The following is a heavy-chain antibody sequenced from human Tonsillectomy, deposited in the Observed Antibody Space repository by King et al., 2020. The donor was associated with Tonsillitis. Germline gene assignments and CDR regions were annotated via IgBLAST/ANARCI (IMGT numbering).Heavy chain of an antibody. J-gene: IGHJ4*02. Sequence: VQLVESGGGLIQPGGSLRLSCAASGFTVSSNYMSWVRQAPGKGLEWVSVIYSGGSTYYADSVKGRFTISRDNSKNTLYLQMKSLRAEDTAVYYCAREDRYYVSSGYYCYFDYWGQGTLVTVSS. CDR2: IYSGGST. CDR3: AREDRYYVSSGYYCYFDY. D-gene: IGHD3-22*01. CDR1: GFTVSSNY. V-gene: IGHV3-53*01.